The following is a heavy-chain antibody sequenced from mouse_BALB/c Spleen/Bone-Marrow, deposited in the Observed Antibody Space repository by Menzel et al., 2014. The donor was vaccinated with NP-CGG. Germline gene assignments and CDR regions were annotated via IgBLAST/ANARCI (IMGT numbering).Heavy chain of an antibody. V-gene: IGHV14-3*02. CDR3: AMYYYGSSFFAY. D-gene: IGHD1-1*01. Sequence: DVKLVESGAELVKPGASVKLSCTASGFNIKDTYMHWVKQRPEQGLEWIGRIDPANGNTKYDPKFQGKATITADTSSNTAYLQLSSLTSEDTAVYYCAMYYYGSSFFAYWGQGTLVTVSA. J-gene: IGHJ3*01. CDR1: GFNIKDTY. CDR2: IDPANGNT.